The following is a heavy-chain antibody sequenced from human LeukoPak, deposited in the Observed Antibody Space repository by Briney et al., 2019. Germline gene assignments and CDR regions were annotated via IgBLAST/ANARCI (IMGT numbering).Heavy chain of an antibody. Sequence: SETLSLTCAVSGGSISSGNWWSWVRQPPGKGLEWIGEIYHSGTANYKSSLESRVTISLDESKNQFSLKLSSVTAADTAMYYCARGGGDLWFGELLDCWGQGTLVTVSS. J-gene: IGHJ4*02. V-gene: IGHV4-4*02. CDR2: IYHSGTA. CDR1: GGSISSGNW. D-gene: IGHD3-10*01. CDR3: ARGGGDLWFGELLDC.